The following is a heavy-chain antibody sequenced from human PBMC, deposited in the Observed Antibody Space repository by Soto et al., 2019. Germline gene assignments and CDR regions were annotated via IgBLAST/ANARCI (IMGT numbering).Heavy chain of an antibody. CDR1: GFTFSSYG. V-gene: IGHV3-30*18. D-gene: IGHD6-13*01. CDR3: AKESRIAAAGDAYYYYYYGMDV. CDR2: ISYDGSNK. J-gene: IGHJ6*02. Sequence: GGSLRLSCAASGFTFSSYGMHWVRQAPGKGLEWVAVISYDGSNKYYADSVKGRFTISRDNSKNTLYLQMNSLRAEDTAVYYCAKESRIAAAGDAYYYYYYGMDVWGQGTTVTVS.